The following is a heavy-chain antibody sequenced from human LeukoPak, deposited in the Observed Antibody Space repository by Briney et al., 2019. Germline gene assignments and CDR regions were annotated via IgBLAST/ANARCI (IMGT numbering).Heavy chain of an antibody. J-gene: IGHJ4*02. Sequence: PSETLSLTCTVSGASISTNNYMSWVRQAPGKGLEWVSVIYADGRTYYADSVKGRFTVSRDKSKNTLFLQMNSLRVEDTAVYYCARPSVGASVLGYWGQGTLVTVSS. CDR2: IYADGRT. V-gene: IGHV3-53*01. CDR3: ARPSVGASVLGY. CDR1: GASISTNNY. D-gene: IGHD1-26*01.